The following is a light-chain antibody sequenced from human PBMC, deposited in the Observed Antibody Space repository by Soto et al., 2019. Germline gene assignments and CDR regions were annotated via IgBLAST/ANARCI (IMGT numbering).Light chain of an antibody. Sequence: EIVLTQSPGTLSLSPGERATLSCRASQRVDGNYLAWYLKIAGQAPMLLIHGASNRATGVPDRFSGSVSGTDFTLTITRLEPEDSAMYYCQQYDTLPRTFGQGTKVEIK. J-gene: IGKJ1*01. CDR1: QRVDGNY. V-gene: IGKV3-20*01. CDR3: QQYDTLPRT. CDR2: GAS.